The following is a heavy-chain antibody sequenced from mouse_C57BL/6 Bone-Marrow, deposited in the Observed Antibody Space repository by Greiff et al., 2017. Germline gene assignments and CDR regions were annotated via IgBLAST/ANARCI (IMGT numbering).Heavy chain of an antibody. CDR1: GYAFSSYW. CDR3: ARGVYYSNYGGY. V-gene: IGHV1-80*01. D-gene: IGHD2-5*01. CDR2: IYPGDGDT. J-gene: IGHJ2*01. Sequence: QVQLKESGAELVKPGASVKISCKASGYAFSSYWMNWVKQRPGKGLEWIGQIYPGDGDTNYNGKFKGKATLTADKSSSTAYMQLSSLTSEDSAVYFCARGVYYSNYGGYWGQGTTLTVSS.